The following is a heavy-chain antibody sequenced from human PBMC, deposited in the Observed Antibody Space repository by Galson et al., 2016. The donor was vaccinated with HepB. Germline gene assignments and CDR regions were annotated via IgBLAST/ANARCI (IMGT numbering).Heavy chain of an antibody. CDR3: VTGLPHGDDPLVSDS. J-gene: IGHJ5*01. D-gene: IGHD4-11*01. CDR2: ITGTGSNT. CDR1: GFTFSNYA. Sequence: SLRLSCAASGFTFSNYAMNWVRQAPGKGLEWVSAITGTGSNTYHADSVKGRFTISRDNSKNTLFLQMSSLRAEDTAVYYCVTGLPHGDDPLVSDSWGQGTLVTVSS. V-gene: IGHV3-23*01.